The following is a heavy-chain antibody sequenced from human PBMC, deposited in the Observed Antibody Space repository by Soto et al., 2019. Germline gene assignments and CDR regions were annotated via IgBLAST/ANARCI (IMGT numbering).Heavy chain of an antibody. J-gene: IGHJ3*02. CDR2: INPNSGGT. D-gene: IGHD6-19*01. Sequence: ASVKVSCKASGYTFTGYYMHWVRQAPGQGLEWMGWINPNSGGTNYAQKFQGWVTMTRDTSISTAYMELSRLRSDDTAVYYGARAGAIAVAGTRAFDIWGQGTMVTVSS. CDR1: GYTFTGYY. V-gene: IGHV1-2*04. CDR3: ARAGAIAVAGTRAFDI.